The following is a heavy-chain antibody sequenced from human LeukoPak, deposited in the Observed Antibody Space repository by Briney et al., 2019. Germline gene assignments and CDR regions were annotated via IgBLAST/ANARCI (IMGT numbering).Heavy chain of an antibody. J-gene: IGHJ4*02. D-gene: IGHD3-10*01. CDR3: ARDITMVRGVITGMDY. Sequence: ASVKVSCKASGYTFTSYDINWVRQATGQGLEWMGWMNPNSGNTGYAQKFQGRVTMTRDTSISTAYMELSRLRSDDTAVYYCARDITMVRGVITGMDYWGQGTLVTVSS. V-gene: IGHV1-8*01. CDR1: GYTFTSYD. CDR2: MNPNSGNT.